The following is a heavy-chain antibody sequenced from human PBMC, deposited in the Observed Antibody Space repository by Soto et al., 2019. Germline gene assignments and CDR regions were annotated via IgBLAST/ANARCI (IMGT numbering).Heavy chain of an antibody. V-gene: IGHV4-39*01. CDR1: GGSISSGSYY. CDR3: ARQTDSYYTFDAFDI. CDR2: VYYSGST. J-gene: IGHJ3*02. Sequence: PSETLSLTCTVSGGSISSGSYYWEWIRQPPGKGLEWIGNVYYSGSTNYNPSLESRVTISVDTSKNQFSLKLSSVTAADTAVYYCARQTDSYYTFDAFDIWGQGTMVS. D-gene: IGHD3-22*01.